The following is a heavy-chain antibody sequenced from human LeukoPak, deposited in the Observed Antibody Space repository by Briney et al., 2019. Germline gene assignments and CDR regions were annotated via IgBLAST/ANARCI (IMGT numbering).Heavy chain of an antibody. J-gene: IGHJ6*03. CDR2: ISSSSSYI. V-gene: IGHV3-21*01. CDR3: ARDGYDRYYDFWSGTYYMDV. Sequence: GGSLRLSCAASGFTFSSYSMNWVRQAPGKGLEWVSSISSSSSYIYYADSVKGRFTISRDNAKNSLYLQMNSLRAEDTAVYYCARDGYDRYYDFWSGTYYMDVWGKGTTVTVSS. D-gene: IGHD3-3*01. CDR1: GFTFSSYS.